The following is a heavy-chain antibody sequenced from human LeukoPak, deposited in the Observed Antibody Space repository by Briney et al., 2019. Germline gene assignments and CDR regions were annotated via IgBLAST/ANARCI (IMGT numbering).Heavy chain of an antibody. CDR3: ARDYWRSIDP. CDR2: VNEDGRAK. J-gene: IGHJ5*02. Sequence: GGALRLSCVVSGLTFSNYWMIWVRQAPGKGLESVAIVNEDGRAKYYLDSVKGRFTISRDNARNSLYLEMNSLRAEDTAVYYCARDYWRSIDPWGQGTLVTVSS. CDR1: GLTFSNYW. D-gene: IGHD1-1*01. V-gene: IGHV3-7*01.